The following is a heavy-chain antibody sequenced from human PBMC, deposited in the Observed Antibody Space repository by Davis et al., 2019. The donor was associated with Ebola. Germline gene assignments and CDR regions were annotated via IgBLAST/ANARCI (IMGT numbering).Heavy chain of an antibody. D-gene: IGHD6-13*01. CDR2: IIPILGIA. Sequence: SVKVSCKASGGTFSSYTISWVRQAPGQGLEWMGRIIPILGIANYAQKFQGRVTITANKSTSTAYMELSSLSSEDTAVYYCARELIVIMAAAGTGAGDYYYYGMDVWGQGTTVTVSS. CDR1: GGTFSSYT. CDR3: ARELIVIMAAAGTGAGDYYYYGMDV. J-gene: IGHJ6*02. V-gene: IGHV1-69*04.